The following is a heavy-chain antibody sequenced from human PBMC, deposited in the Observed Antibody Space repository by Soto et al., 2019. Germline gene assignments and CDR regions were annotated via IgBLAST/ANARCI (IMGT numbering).Heavy chain of an antibody. D-gene: IGHD5-18*01. Sequence: ASVKVSCKASGGTFSSYAISWVRQAPGQGLEWMGGIIPIFGTANYAQKFQGRVTITADESTSTAYMELSSLRSEDTAVYYCARDFTEYSYAGYWGQGTLVTVSS. CDR3: ARDFTEYSYAGY. V-gene: IGHV1-69*13. CDR2: IIPIFGTA. CDR1: GGTFSSYA. J-gene: IGHJ4*02.